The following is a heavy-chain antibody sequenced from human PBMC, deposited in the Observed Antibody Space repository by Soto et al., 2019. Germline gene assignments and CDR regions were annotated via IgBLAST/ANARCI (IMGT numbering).Heavy chain of an antibody. CDR1: GFTFSSYV. CDR2: ISYDGSNK. V-gene: IGHV3-30*18. Sequence: PGGSLRLSCAASGFTFSSYVMHWVRQAPGKGQEWVAVISYDGSNKYYADSVKGRFTISRDNSKNTLYLQMNSLRAEDTAVYYCAKTDIVVVVAARPFDYWGQGT. D-gene: IGHD2-15*01. J-gene: IGHJ4*02. CDR3: AKTDIVVVVAARPFDY.